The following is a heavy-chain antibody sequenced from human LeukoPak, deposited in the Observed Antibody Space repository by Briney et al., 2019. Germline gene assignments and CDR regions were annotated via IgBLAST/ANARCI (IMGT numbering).Heavy chain of an antibody. D-gene: IGHD3-10*01. CDR1: GGSIGSGSYY. J-gene: IGHJ4*02. V-gene: IGHV4-61*02. Sequence: PSQTLSLTCTVSGGSIGSGSYYWSWIRQPAGKGLEWIGRIYTSGSTNYNPSLKSRVTISVDTSKNQFSLKLSSVTAADTAVYYCAFRGYWGQGTLVTVSS. CDR2: IYTSGST. CDR3: AFRGY.